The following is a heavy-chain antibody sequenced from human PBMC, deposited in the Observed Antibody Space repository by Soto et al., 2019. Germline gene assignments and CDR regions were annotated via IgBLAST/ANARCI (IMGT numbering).Heavy chain of an antibody. Sequence: PSETLSLTCTVSGGSISSGDYYWSWIRQPPGKGLEWIGYIYYSGSAYYNPSLKSRVTISVDTSKNQFSLKLSSVTAADTAVYYCAREAEYGGWFDPWGQGTLVTVSS. CDR2: IYYSGSA. D-gene: IGHD2-15*01. CDR1: GGSISSGDYY. CDR3: AREAEYGGWFDP. V-gene: IGHV4-30-4*01. J-gene: IGHJ5*02.